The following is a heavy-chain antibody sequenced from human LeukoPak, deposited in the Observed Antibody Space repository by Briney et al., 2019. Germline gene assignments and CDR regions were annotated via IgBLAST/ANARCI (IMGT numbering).Heavy chain of an antibody. CDR1: GFTFSSYA. Sequence: SGGSLRLSCAASGFTFSSYAMHWVRQAPGKGLEWVAVISYDGSNKYYADSVKGRFTISRDNSKNTLYLQMNSLRAEDTALYYCAKDVGRWLQIDYWGQGTLVTVSS. V-gene: IGHV3-30-3*01. CDR2: ISYDGSNK. CDR3: AKDVGRWLQIDY. D-gene: IGHD5-24*01. J-gene: IGHJ4*02.